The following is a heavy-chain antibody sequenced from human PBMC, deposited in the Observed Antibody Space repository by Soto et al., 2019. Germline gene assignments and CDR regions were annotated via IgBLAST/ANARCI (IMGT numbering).Heavy chain of an antibody. V-gene: IGHV4-38-2*01. D-gene: IGHD3-22*01. CDR2: MYHSGSA. CDR3: ARVSARYQSDGSGYLYYFDY. Sequence: PSETLSLTCDVSGYSISGGYYWGWIRQPPGKGLEWIGDMYHSGSANYNPSLKSRVSISPDTSKNQFSLKLSSVTAADTAVYYCARVSARYQSDGSGYLYYFDYWGQATVVTVSS. J-gene: IGHJ4*02. CDR1: GYSISGGYY.